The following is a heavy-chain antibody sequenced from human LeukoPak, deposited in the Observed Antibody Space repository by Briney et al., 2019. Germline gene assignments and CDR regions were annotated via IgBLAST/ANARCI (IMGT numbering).Heavy chain of an antibody. CDR3: ARDLLDILTGLPAWP. V-gene: IGHV1-69*04. Sequence: ASVKVSCEASGGTFSSYAISWVRQAPGQGLEWMGRIIPIFGIANYAQKFQGRVTITADKSTSTAYMELSSLRSEDTAVYYCARDLLDILTGLPAWPRGQGTLVTVSS. D-gene: IGHD3-9*01. CDR1: GGTFSSYA. CDR2: IIPIFGIA. J-gene: IGHJ5*02.